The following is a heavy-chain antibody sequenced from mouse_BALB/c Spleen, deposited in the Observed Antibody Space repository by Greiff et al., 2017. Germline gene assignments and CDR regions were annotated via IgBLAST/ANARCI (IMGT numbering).Heavy chain of an antibody. J-gene: IGHJ3*01. V-gene: IGHV1-4*02. CDR2: INPSSGYT. D-gene: IGHD1-1*01. CDR3: ERAGGRYQCWFAY. Sequence: VQLLESAAGLARPGASVKMSCTASGFTFSSYTMHWVRQRPGQGLEWMGYINPSSGYTEYKHKFKDKSTLTADKSYSTAYMQLSRLTSEDSAIYYCERAGGRYQCWFAYWGQGTLVTVSA. CDR1: GFTFSSYT.